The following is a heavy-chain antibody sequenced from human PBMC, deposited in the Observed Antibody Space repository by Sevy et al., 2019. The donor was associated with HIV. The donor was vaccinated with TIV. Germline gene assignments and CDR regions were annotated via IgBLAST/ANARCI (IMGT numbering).Heavy chain of an antibody. D-gene: IGHD3-3*01. CDR1: GFTFSSYG. Sequence: GGSLRLSCAASGFTFSSYGMHRVRQAPGKGLEWVAVISYDGSNKYYADSVKGRFTISRDNSKNTLYLQMNSLRAEDTAVYYCAKDPSNVKSRGYSYFDYWGQGTLVTVSS. CDR2: ISYDGSNK. J-gene: IGHJ4*02. CDR3: AKDPSNVKSRGYSYFDY. V-gene: IGHV3-30*18.